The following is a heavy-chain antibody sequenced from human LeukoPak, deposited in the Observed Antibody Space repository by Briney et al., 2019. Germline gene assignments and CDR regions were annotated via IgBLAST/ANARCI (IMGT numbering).Heavy chain of an antibody. CDR1: GYIFTNYY. V-gene: IGHV1-2*02. J-gene: IGHJ4*02. D-gene: IGHD3-22*01. CDR2: INPNSGGT. CDR3: ARNSIRALYDSSGYSGEYYFDY. Sequence: ASVKVSCKASGYIFTNYYIHWVRQAPGQALEWMGWINPNSGGTNYAQKFQGRVTMTRDTSISTAYMELSRLRSDDTAVYYCARNSIRALYDSSGYSGEYYFDYWGQGTLVTVSS.